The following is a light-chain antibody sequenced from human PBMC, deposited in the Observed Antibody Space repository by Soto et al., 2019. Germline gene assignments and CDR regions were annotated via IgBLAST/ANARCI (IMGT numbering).Light chain of an antibody. CDR2: EVV. CDR3: KSYAGSNTYV. CDR1: KSDIAVYDF. V-gene: IGLV2-8*01. J-gene: IGLJ1*01. Sequence: QSAQAQPPSASGSTGQSVTISCTGTKSDIAVYDFVSWYQHHPGKAPRLIIYEVVQRPSGVPDRFSGSKAGNTASLTVSGLQAADEADYFCKSYAGSNTYVFGSGTKVTVL.